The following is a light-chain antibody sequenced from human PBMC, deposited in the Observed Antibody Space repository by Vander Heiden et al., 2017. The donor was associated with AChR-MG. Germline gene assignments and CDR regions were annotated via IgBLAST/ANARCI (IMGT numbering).Light chain of an antibody. V-gene: IGLV1-40*01. CDR1: SSNIGAVYD. Sequence: QSVLTQPPSVSGAPGQRVTMSCTWSSSNIGAVYDVHWYQQLPGTAPKLLIYGNSNRPSGVPDRFSGSKSGTSASLAITGLQAEDEADYYCQSYDSSLSGSKVFGGGTKLTVL. CDR3: QSYDSSLSGSKV. J-gene: IGLJ2*01. CDR2: GNS.